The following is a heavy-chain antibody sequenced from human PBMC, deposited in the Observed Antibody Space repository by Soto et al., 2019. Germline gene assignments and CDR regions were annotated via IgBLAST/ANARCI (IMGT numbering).Heavy chain of an antibody. CDR1: GYTFTSYA. D-gene: IGHD3-9*01. J-gene: IGHJ4*02. CDR3: VRFWPPPYSDALTDYTDAFDY. CDR2: INAGNGNT. Sequence: ASVKVSCKASGYTFTSYAMHWVRQAPGQRLEWMGWINAGNGNTKYSQKFQGRVTITRDTSASTAYMELSSLRSEDTAVYYCVRFWPPPYSDALTDYTDAFDYWGQGTLVTVSS. V-gene: IGHV1-3*01.